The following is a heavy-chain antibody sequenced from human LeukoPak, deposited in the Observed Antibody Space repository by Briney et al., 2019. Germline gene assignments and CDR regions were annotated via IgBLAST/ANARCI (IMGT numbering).Heavy chain of an antibody. D-gene: IGHD5-24*01. CDR1: GGTFSSYT. Sequence: SVKVSCKASGGTFSSYTISWVRQAPGQGLEWMGRIIPILGIANYAQKFQGRVTITADKSTSTAYMELSSLRSEDTAVYYCAREPRRAGYNDIDYWGQGTLVTVSS. V-gene: IGHV1-69*04. J-gene: IGHJ4*02. CDR3: AREPRRAGYNDIDY. CDR2: IIPILGIA.